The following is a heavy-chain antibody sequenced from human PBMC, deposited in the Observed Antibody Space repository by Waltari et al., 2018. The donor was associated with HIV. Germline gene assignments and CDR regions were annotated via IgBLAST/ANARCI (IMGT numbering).Heavy chain of an antibody. Sequence: QVQLQESGPGLVKPSQTLSLTCTVSGGSISSGSYYWSWIRQPAGKGLEWIGSIYTSGSTNYNPSLKSRVTISVDTSKNQFSLKLSSVTAADTAVYYCARDSSRVIGFDYWGQGTLVTVSS. D-gene: IGHD3-22*01. CDR1: GGSISSGSYY. CDR3: ARDSSRVIGFDY. J-gene: IGHJ4*02. CDR2: IYTSGST. V-gene: IGHV4-61*02.